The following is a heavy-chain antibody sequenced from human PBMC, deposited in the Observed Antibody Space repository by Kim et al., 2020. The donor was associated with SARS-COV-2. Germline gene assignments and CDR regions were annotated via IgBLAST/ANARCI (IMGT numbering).Heavy chain of an antibody. Sequence: ASVKVSCKASGYTFTGYYMHWVRQAPGQGLEWMGRINPNSGGTNYAQKFQGRVTMTRDTSISTAYMELSRLRSDDTAVYYCARVTTYYYDSSGYYSLDYWGQGTLVTVSS. V-gene: IGHV1-2*06. CDR1: GYTFTGYY. CDR3: ARVTTYYYDSSGYYSLDY. CDR2: INPNSGGT. D-gene: IGHD3-22*01. J-gene: IGHJ4*02.